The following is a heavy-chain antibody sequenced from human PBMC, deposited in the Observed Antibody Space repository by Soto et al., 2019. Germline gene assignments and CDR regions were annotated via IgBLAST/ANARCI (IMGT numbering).Heavy chain of an antibody. CDR3: AREVSSFGATDFDA. CDR1: GTSIRGYY. CDR2: IYYTGTT. Sequence: PSETLSLTCTVSGTSIRGYYWTWVRQPPGKGLEWIGYIYYTGTTKYNPSLKSRVTISVDTSKNQFSLRLNSVTAADTAVYYCAREVSSFGATDFDAWGQGALVTVSS. D-gene: IGHD2-15*01. J-gene: IGHJ4*02. V-gene: IGHV4-59*01.